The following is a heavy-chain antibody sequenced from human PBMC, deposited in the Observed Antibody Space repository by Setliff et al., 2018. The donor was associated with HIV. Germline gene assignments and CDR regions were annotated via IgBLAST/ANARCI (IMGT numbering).Heavy chain of an antibody. CDR1: GGSISSVNW. CDR3: ARAFSGYSGSYFDY. Sequence: PSETLSLTCAVSGGSISSVNWWTWVRQTPGRGLEWIGEIYHSGSTNYNPSLKSRVTISVDKSQNQFSLKLTSVTAADTAVYYCARAFSGYSGSYFDYWRPGALLAVSS. V-gene: IGHV4-4*02. CDR2: IYHSGST. D-gene: IGHD1-26*01. J-gene: IGHJ4*01.